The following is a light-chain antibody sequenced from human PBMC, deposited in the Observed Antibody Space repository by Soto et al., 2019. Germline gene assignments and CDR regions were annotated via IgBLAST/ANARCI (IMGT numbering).Light chain of an antibody. CDR3: QHYDNVPTFT. CDR2: DAS. V-gene: IGKV1-33*01. Sequence: DIQMTQSPSSLSASVGDEVTITCRASQTIMTYLNWYQQRPGKAPKLLIYDASNLEAGVPSRFTGSGFGTHFTLSISSLQPEDYATYFCQHYDNVPTFTFGPGTKVDIK. CDR1: QTIMTY. J-gene: IGKJ3*01.